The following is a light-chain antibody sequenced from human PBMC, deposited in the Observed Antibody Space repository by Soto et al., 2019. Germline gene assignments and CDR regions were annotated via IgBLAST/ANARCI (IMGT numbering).Light chain of an antibody. CDR2: GAS. Sequence: EIVMTQSPATLSVSPGERATLSCRASQSVSSNLAWYQQKPGQPPRLLIYGASTRATGIPARFSGSGSGTEFTLTISSLQSEDFAVYYCQQYDTWPPMYTFGQGTNLEIK. J-gene: IGKJ2*01. CDR3: QQYDTWPPMYT. CDR1: QSVSSN. V-gene: IGKV3-15*01.